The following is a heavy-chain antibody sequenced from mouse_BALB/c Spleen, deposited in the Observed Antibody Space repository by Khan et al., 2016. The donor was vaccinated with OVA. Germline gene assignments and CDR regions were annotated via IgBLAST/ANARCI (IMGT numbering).Heavy chain of an antibody. CDR1: GFSLSRYS. D-gene: IGHD2-10*02. J-gene: IGHJ4*01. V-gene: IGHV2-6-4*01. Sequence: QVQLKESGPGLVAPSQSLSITCTVSGFSLSRYSVHWVRQPPGKGLEWLGMIWSGGSTDYNSALKSRLSISKDNSKSQVFLKMHSLQTDDTAMYYCARKKYGNYVSMDYWGQGTSVTVSS. CDR3: ARKKYGNYVSMDY. CDR2: IWSGGST.